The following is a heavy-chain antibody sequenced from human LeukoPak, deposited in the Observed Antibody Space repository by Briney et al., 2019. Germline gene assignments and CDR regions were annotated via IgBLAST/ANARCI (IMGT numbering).Heavy chain of an antibody. V-gene: IGHV5-51*01. Sequence: GESLKISCKASGYTFTDYWIGWVRQMPGKGLEWMGIIYPGDSDTRYSPSFQGQVTISADKSISTAYLQWSSLKASDTAMYYCARQSPGDSSWSDYYYYYMDVWGKGTTVTISS. D-gene: IGHD6-13*01. J-gene: IGHJ6*03. CDR3: ARQSPGDSSWSDYYYYYMDV. CDR2: IYPGDSDT. CDR1: GYTFTDYW.